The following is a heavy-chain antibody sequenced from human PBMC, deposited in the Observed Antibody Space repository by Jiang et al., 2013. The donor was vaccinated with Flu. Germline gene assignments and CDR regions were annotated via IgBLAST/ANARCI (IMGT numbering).Heavy chain of an antibody. D-gene: IGHD2-8*01. CDR2: IHTTGHT. CDR1: GASITSGAYY. Sequence: PGLVKPSQTLSLTCTVSGASITSGAYYWTWIRHPAGKRLEWIGRIHTTGHTNYNSSLKRRFAISRDTSKNQFSLRLTSVTAADTAVYYCARREYATSPFDPWGPGTLVTVSS. CDR3: ARREYATSPFDP. V-gene: IGHV4-61*02. J-gene: IGHJ5*02.